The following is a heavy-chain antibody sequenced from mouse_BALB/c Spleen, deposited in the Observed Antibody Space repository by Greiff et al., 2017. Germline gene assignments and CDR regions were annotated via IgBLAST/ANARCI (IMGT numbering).Heavy chain of an antibody. CDR1: GFTFSSYA. CDR3: ARDRAVVPYAMDY. V-gene: IGHV5-9-4*01. D-gene: IGHD1-1*01. CDR2: ISSGGSYT. Sequence: DVKLVESGGGLVKPGGSLKLSCAASGFTFSSYAMSWVRQSPEKRLEWVAEISSGGSYTYYPDTVTGRFTISRDNAKNTLYLEMSSLRSEDTAMYYCARDRAVVPYAMDYWGQGTSVTVSS. J-gene: IGHJ4*01.